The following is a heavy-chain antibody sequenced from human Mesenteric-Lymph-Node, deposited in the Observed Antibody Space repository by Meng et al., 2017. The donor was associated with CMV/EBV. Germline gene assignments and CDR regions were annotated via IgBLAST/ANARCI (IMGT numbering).Heavy chain of an antibody. V-gene: IGHV1-69*05. D-gene: IGHD1-1*01. CDR2: STPIFGTS. CDR1: FKTYG. J-gene: IGHJ5*02. CDR3: AREVGSQNWNDEKWFDP. Sequence: FKTYGITWVRQAPGQGLEWMGGSTPIFGTSEYAQKFQGRVTITTDESSNTAYMELSSLRSDDTAVYFCAREVGSQNWNDEKWFDPWGQGTLVTVSS.